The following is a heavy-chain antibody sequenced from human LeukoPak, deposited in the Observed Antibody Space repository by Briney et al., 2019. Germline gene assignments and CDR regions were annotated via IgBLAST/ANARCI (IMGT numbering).Heavy chain of an antibody. V-gene: IGHV3-23*01. D-gene: IGHD3-10*01. CDR1: GFTFSSYA. J-gene: IGHJ5*02. Sequence: GGSLRLSCAASGFTFSSYAMSWVRQAPGKGLEWVSAISGSGGSTYYADSVKGRFTISRDNSKNTLYLQMNSLRAEDTAVYYCARAHYYDNWFDPWGQGTLVTVSS. CDR3: ARAHYYDNWFDP. CDR2: ISGSGGST.